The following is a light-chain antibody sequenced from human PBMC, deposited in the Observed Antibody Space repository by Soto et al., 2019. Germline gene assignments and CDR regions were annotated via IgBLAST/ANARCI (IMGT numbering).Light chain of an antibody. Sequence: QSALTQPASVSGSPGQSLTISCTGTSSDVGGLNSVSWYQQHPGRAPKLIIYDVSIRPSGVSSRFSGSKSGNTASLTISGLQAEDESDYYCSSSTTSRTLLFGGGTKLTVL. CDR2: DVS. V-gene: IGLV2-14*01. J-gene: IGLJ2*01. CDR3: SSSTTSRTLL. CDR1: SSDVGGLNS.